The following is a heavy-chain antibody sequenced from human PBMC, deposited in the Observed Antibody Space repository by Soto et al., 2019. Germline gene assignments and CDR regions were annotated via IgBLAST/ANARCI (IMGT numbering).Heavy chain of an antibody. Sequence: EVQLVESGGGLVQPGGSLRLSCAASGFTVSSNYMTWVRQAPGKGLKWVSLIFSGGDITYYADSVKGRFTISIDHSKNTLDLQMNSLRAEDTAVYYCARGGRWLQYQFDYWGQGTLVTVSS. D-gene: IGHD4-4*01. J-gene: IGHJ4*02. CDR3: ARGGRWLQYQFDY. CDR1: GFTVSSNY. V-gene: IGHV3-66*01. CDR2: IFSGGDIT.